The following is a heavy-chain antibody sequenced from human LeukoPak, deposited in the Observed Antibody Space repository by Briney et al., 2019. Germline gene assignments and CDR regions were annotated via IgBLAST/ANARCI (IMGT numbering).Heavy chain of an antibody. Sequence: ASVKVSCKASGYTFTGYYMHWVRQAPGQGLEWMGIINPTGGSTSYAQKFQGRVTMTTDTSTSTAYMELRSLRSDDTAVYYCARTRLFGSGGYYYLDYFDYWGQGTLVTVSS. J-gene: IGHJ4*02. CDR1: GYTFTGYY. D-gene: IGHD3-22*01. V-gene: IGHV1-46*01. CDR3: ARTRLFGSGGYYYLDYFDY. CDR2: INPTGGST.